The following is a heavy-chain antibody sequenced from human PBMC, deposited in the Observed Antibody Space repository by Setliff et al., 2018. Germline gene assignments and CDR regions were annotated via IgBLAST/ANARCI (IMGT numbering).Heavy chain of an antibody. J-gene: IGHJ3*02. CDR3: ARVVPAAFDI. V-gene: IGHV4-34*01. CDR2: INHSGST. D-gene: IGHD2-2*01. CDR1: GGSFSGYY. Sequence: SETLSLTCAVYGGSFSGYYWSWIRQPPGKGLEWIGEINHSGSTNYNPSLKSRVTISVDTSKNQFSLKLSSVTAADTAVYYCARVVPAAFDIWGQGTMVTVSS.